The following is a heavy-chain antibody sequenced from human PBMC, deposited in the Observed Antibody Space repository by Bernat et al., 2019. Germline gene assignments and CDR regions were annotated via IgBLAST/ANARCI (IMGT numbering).Heavy chain of an antibody. Sequence: QVQLQESGPGLVKPSETLSLTCTVSGGSISSYYWSWIRQPPGKGLEWIGYIYYSGSTNYNPSLKSRVTISVDTSKNQFSLKLSSVTAADTAVYYCARDLSPDCSGGSCYWFDPWGQGTLVTVSA. CDR2: IYYSGST. V-gene: IGHV4-59*01. CDR1: GGSISSYY. J-gene: IGHJ5*02. CDR3: ARDLSPDCSGGSCYWFDP. D-gene: IGHD2-15*01.